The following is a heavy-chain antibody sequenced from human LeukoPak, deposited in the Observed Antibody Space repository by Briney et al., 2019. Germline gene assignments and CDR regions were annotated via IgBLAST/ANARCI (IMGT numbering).Heavy chain of an antibody. CDR1: GGSISSYY. CDR3: ARGAYYYGSDRAAFDI. V-gene: IGHV4-34*01. D-gene: IGHD3-10*01. CDR2: INHSGST. Sequence: PSETLSLTCTVSGGSISSYYWSWIRQPPGKGLEWIGEINHSGSTNYNPSLKSRVTISVDTSKNQFSLKLSSVTAADTAVYYCARGAYYYGSDRAAFDIWGQGTMVTVSS. J-gene: IGHJ3*02.